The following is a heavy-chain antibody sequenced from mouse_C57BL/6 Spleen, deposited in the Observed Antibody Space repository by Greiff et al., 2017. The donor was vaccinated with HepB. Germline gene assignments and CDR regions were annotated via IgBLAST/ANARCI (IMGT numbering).Heavy chain of an antibody. V-gene: IGHV5-4*01. D-gene: IGHD2-3*01. J-gene: IGHJ1*03. CDR1: GFTFSSYA. CDR3: AREGMVRWYFDV. CDR2: ISDGGSYT. Sequence: DVKLVESGGGLVKPGGSLKLSCAASGFTFSSYAMSWVRQTPEKRLEWVATISDGGSYTYYPDNVKGRFTISRDNAKNNLYLQMSHLKSEDTAMYYCAREGMVRWYFDVWGTGTTVTVSS.